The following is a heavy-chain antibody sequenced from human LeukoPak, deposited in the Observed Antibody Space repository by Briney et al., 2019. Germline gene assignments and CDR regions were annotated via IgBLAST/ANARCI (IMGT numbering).Heavy chain of an antibody. J-gene: IGHJ4*02. V-gene: IGHV1-18*01. Sequence: ASVKVSCKASGYTFTSYGISWVRQAPGQGLEWMGWISAYNGNTNYAQKLQGRVTMTTDTSTSTAYMELRSLRSDDTAVYYCASSEGAVAADDPFDYWGQGTLVSVSS. CDR3: ASSEGAVAADDPFDY. CDR1: GYTFTSYG. D-gene: IGHD6-19*01. CDR2: ISAYNGNT.